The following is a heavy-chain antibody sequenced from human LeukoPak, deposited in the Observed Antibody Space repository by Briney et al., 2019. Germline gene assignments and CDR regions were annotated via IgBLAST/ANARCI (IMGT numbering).Heavy chain of an antibody. CDR2: ISSSGTYI. CDR3: AKDRDKYCTNGVCYTKVVDY. Sequence: GGSLRLSCAASGFTFSSYSMNWVRQAPGKGLEWVSYISSSGTYIYYADSVKGRFTISRENAKNSLYLQMNGLRAEDTAVYYCAKDRDKYCTNGVCYTKVVDYWGQGTLVTVSS. D-gene: IGHD2-8*01. V-gene: IGHV3-21*04. CDR1: GFTFSSYS. J-gene: IGHJ4*02.